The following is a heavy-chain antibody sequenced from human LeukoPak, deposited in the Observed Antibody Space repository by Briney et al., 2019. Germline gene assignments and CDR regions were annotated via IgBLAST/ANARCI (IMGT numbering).Heavy chain of an antibody. CDR3: AAEGDRDCSSTSCYSFDP. Sequence: SVKVSCKASGFTFTSSAVQWVRQARGQRLEWIGWIVVGSGNTNYAQKFQERVTITRDMSTSTAYMELSSLRSEDTAVYYCAAEGDRDCSSTSCYSFDPWGQGTLVTVSS. D-gene: IGHD2-2*01. CDR1: GFTFTSSA. CDR2: IVVGSGNT. J-gene: IGHJ5*02. V-gene: IGHV1-58*01.